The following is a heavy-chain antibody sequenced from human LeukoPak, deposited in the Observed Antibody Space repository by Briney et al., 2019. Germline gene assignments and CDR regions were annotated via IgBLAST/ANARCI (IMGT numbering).Heavy chain of an antibody. Sequence: PSDTLSLTCAVSGYSISSSNWWGWIRQPPGKGLEWIGYIYYSGRTNYNPSLKSRVTMSVDTSKNQFSLKLSSVTALDTAVYYCARSRFDAFDIWGQGTMVTVSS. J-gene: IGHJ3*02. V-gene: IGHV4-28*06. CDR1: GYSISSSNW. CDR2: IYYSGRT. CDR3: ARSRFDAFDI. D-gene: IGHD3-10*01.